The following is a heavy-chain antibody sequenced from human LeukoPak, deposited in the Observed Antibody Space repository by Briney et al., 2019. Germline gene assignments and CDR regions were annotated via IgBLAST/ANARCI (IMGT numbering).Heavy chain of an antibody. J-gene: IGHJ5*02. D-gene: IGHD2-2*01. CDR3: ATEPEYPYNWFDP. Sequence: ASVKVSCKASGGTFSSYAISWVRQAPGQGLEWMGGIIPIFGTANYAQKFQGRVTITADESTSTAYMELSSLRSEDTAVYYCATEPEYPYNWFDPWSQGTLVTVSS. CDR2: IIPIFGTA. V-gene: IGHV1-69*13. CDR1: GGTFSSYA.